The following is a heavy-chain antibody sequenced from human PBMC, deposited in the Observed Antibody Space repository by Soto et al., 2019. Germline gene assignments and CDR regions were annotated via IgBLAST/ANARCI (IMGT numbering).Heavy chain of an antibody. CDR1: GYTFTSYG. V-gene: IGHV1-18*01. D-gene: IGHD5-12*01. CDR2: ISAYNGNT. Sequence: GASVKVSCKASGYTFTSYGISWVRQAPGQGLEWMGWISAYNGNTNYAQKLQGRVTMTTETSTSTAYMELRSLRSDDTAVYYCAVGVATINRLPIYEYFQHWGQGTLVTVSS. CDR3: AVGVATINRLPIYEYFQH. J-gene: IGHJ1*01.